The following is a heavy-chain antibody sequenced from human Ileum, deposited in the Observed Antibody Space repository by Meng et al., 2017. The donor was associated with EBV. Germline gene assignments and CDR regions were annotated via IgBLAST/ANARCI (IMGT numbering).Heavy chain of an antibody. CDR2: IYYSGST. CDR3: ARGGWSLDY. Sequence: QVAVRESGPGLVKLSETMSLTCTVSGGSISSYYWSWIRQPPGKGLEWIGYIYYSGSTNYNPSLKSRVTISVDTSKNQFSLNLSSVTAADTAVYYCARGGWSLDYWGQGTLVTVSS. D-gene: IGHD2-15*01. J-gene: IGHJ4*02. CDR1: GGSISSYY. V-gene: IGHV4-59*08.